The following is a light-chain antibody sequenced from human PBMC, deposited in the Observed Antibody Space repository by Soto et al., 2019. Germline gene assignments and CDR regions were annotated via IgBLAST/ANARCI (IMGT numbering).Light chain of an antibody. CDR1: QSISSW. J-gene: IGKJ2*01. V-gene: IGKV1-5*03. CDR2: KAS. CDR3: QQYNSYLYT. Sequence: DIQMTQSPSTLSASVGDRVTITCRASQSISSWLAWYQQKPGKAPKLLIYKASSLESGVPSRFSGSGSGREFTLTISSLQPEDFATYYCQQYNSYLYTFGQGTKLEIK.